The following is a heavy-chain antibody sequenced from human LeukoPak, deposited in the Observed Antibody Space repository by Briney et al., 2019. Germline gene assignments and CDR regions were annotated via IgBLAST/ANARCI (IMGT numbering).Heavy chain of an antibody. CDR1: GFTFSSYS. CDR2: ISSSSSYI. Sequence: GGSLRLSCAASGFTFSSYSMNWVRQAPGKGLEWVSSISSSSSYIYYADSVKGRFTISRDNAKNSLYLQMNSLRAEDTAVYYCARDSPTYYYDSSGYYAPLDYWGQGTLVTVSS. D-gene: IGHD3-22*01. J-gene: IGHJ4*02. V-gene: IGHV3-21*01. CDR3: ARDSPTYYYDSSGYYAPLDY.